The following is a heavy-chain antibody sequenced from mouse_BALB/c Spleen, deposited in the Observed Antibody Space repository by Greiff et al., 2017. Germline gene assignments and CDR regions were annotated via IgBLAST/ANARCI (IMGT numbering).Heavy chain of an antibody. D-gene: IGHD1-1*01. CDR2: ISYSGST. CDR1: GDSITSGY. CDR3: ARYYGSSYWYFDV. J-gene: IGHJ1*01. V-gene: IGHV3-8*02. Sequence: VQLQQSGPSLVKPSQTLSLTCSVTGDSITSGYWNWIRKFPGNKLEYMGYISYSGSTYYNPSLKSRISITRDTSKNQYYLQLNSVTTEDTATYYCARYYGSSYWYFDVWGAGTTVTVSS.